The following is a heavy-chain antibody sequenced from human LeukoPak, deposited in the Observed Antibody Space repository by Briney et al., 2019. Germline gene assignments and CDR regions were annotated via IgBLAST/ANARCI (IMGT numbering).Heavy chain of an antibody. J-gene: IGHJ4*02. CDR3: AKVSVAGHLYYFDY. D-gene: IGHD6-19*01. V-gene: IGHV3-23*01. CDR2: ISGSGGST. CDR1: GFTFSSYE. Sequence: GGSLRLSCAASGFTFSSYEMNWVRQAPGKGLEWVSGISGSGGSTYYADSVKGRFTISRDNSKNTLYLQVNSLRAEDTAVYYCAKVSVAGHLYYFDYWGQGTLVTVSS.